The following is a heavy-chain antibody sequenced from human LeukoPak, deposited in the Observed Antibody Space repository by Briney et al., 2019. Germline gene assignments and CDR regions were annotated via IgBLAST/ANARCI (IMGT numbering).Heavy chain of an antibody. J-gene: IGHJ4*02. CDR2: IWYDGTET. D-gene: IGHD6-19*01. V-gene: IGHV3-33*01. Sequence: PGRSLRLSCVASGFTFSNHGMHWVRQAPGKGLEWVALIWYDGTETYYAVSVKGRLTVSRDDSMNTVYLQMNSLGADDTAVYYGASGWGPYTSGWYFEHWGQGALVTVS. CDR1: GFTFSNHG. CDR3: ASGWGPYTSGWYFEH.